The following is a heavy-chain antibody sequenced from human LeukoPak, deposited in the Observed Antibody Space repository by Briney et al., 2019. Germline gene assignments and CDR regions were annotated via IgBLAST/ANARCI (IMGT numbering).Heavy chain of an antibody. J-gene: IGHJ6*03. D-gene: IGHD5-24*01. CDR2: IYYSGST. Sequence: SETLSLTCTVSGGSISSSSYYWGWIRQPPGKGLEWIGSIYYSGSTYYNPSLKSRVTISVDTSKNQFSLKLSSVTAADTAVYYCARRRSVGLQRVPYYMDVWGKGTTVTISS. CDR1: GGSISSSSYY. CDR3: ARRRSVGLQRVPYYMDV. V-gene: IGHV4-39*07.